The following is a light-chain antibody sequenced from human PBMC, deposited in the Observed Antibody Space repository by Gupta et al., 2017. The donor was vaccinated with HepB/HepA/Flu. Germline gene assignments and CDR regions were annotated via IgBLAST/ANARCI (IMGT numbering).Light chain of an antibody. J-gene: IGKJ1*01. CDR3: QQSYSTPRT. Sequence: DIQMTQSPSSLSASVGDRVTITCRASQSISTYLNWYQQRPGKAPHLLIYVASSLQSGVPSRFSGSGSGTDFTLTISSLQPEDFATYYCQQSYSTPRTFGQGTKVEIK. V-gene: IGKV1-39*01. CDR1: QSISTY. CDR2: VAS.